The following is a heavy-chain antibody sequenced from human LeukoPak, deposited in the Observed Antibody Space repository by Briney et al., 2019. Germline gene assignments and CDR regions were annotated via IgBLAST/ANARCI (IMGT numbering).Heavy chain of an antibody. CDR1: GFTFSSYA. J-gene: IGHJ4*02. D-gene: IGHD3-22*01. CDR3: AYDGSLLPINYFDY. V-gene: IGHV3-23*01. CDR2: ISGSGGST. Sequence: QPGGSLRLSCAASGFTFSSYAMSWVRQAPGKGLEWVSAISGSGGSTYYADSVKGRFTISRDNSKNTLHLQMNSLRAEDTAVYYCAYDGSLLPINYFDYWGQGTLVTVSS.